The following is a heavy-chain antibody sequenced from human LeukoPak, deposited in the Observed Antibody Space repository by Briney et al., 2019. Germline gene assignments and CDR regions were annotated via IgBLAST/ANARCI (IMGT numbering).Heavy chain of an antibody. CDR2: ISSSSSYI. CDR1: GFTFSSYS. J-gene: IGHJ4*02. CDR3: ARDSSGYYCMNYFDY. Sequence: GGSLRLSCAASGFTFSSYSMNWVRQAPGKGLEWVSSISSSSSYIYYADSVKGRFTISRDNAKNSLYLQMNSLRAEDTAVYYCARDSSGYYCMNYFDYWGQGTLVTVSS. D-gene: IGHD3-22*01. V-gene: IGHV3-21*01.